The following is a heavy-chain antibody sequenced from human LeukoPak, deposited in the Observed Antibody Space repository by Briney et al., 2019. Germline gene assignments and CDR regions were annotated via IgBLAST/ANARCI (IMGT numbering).Heavy chain of an antibody. J-gene: IGHJ4*02. CDR2: ISNSGGST. CDR1: GFTFGDYA. D-gene: IGHD1-26*01. V-gene: IGHV3-23*01. Sequence: RSLRLSCTASGFTFGDYAMSWFRQAPGKGLEWVSTISNSGGSTSYADSVKGRFTFSRDNSKNTLYLQMNSLRAEDTAVYYCAKDHPRTGSIIYWGQGTLVTVSS. CDR3: AKDHPRTGSIIY.